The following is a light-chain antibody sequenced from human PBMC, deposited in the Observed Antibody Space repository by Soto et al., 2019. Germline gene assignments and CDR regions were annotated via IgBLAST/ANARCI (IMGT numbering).Light chain of an antibody. CDR3: LQYYRDSWT. J-gene: IGKJ1*01. CDR1: RDVGSD. CDR2: AAS. V-gene: IGKV1-6*01. Sequence: QMTQSPSSLSASVGEKIIITCRASRDVGSDVSWYQQKPGQAPKLLIYAASNLYTGVPSRFSGSRSGTEFTLTISSLQPEDFASYYCLQYYRDSWTLAQRTKV.